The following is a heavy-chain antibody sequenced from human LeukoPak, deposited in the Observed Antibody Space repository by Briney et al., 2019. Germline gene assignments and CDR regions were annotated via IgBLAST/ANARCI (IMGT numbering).Heavy chain of an antibody. D-gene: IGHD5-18*01. CDR2: IHYSGRT. CDR1: GDSISLFY. J-gene: IGHJ5*02. CDR3: ARVSPDTATDYGWFDP. Sequence: TSSETLSLTCIVSGDSISLFYWSWIRQPPGKGLEWIGYIHYSGRTNYNPSLKSRVTMSLDTSKNHFSLKLRSVTAADTAVYYCARVSPDTATDYGWFDPWGQGSVVTVSS. V-gene: IGHV4-59*01.